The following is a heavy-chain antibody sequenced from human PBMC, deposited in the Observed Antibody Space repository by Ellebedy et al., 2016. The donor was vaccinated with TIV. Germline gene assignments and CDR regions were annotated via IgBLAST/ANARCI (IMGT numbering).Heavy chain of an antibody. D-gene: IGHD4-17*01. CDR3: AGGRNHYKSDYHYGYSFDL. J-gene: IGHJ3*01. CDR2: VIPIFGAT. Sequence: SSVKVSCXASGGTFSGNAVSWVRQAPGQGVVWLGGVIPIFGATKYAQKFQDRVTITADESRSTAYMELSSLRSEDTAVYFCAGGRNHYKSDYHYGYSFDLWGQGTKVTVSS. V-gene: IGHV1-69*13. CDR1: GGTFSGNA.